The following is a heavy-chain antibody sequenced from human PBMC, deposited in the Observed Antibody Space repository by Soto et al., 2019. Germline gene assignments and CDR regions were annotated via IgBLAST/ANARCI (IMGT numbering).Heavy chain of an antibody. CDR1: GCGFSSYW. Sequence: GSLRLSCSASGCGFSSYWMHWVRQAPGKGLVWVSRTNNDGSATTYADSVRGRFTSFRDNAKNTLFLQMTSLGVEDTAVYYCAREMATIYLGAFDIWGEGTMVTV. D-gene: IGHD5-12*01. CDR3: AREMATIYLGAFDI. CDR2: TNNDGSAT. V-gene: IGHV3-74*01. J-gene: IGHJ3*02.